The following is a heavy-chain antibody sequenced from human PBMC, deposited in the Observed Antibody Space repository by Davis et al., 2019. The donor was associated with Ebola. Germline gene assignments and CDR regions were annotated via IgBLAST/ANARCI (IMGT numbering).Heavy chain of an antibody. J-gene: IGHJ6*03. CDR3: ASQPRSMEWLLLDAYYYYYMDV. CDR2: IYYSGST. D-gene: IGHD3-3*01. Sequence: PSETLSLTCTVSGGSISSSSYYWGWIRQPPGKGLEWIGSIYYSGSTYYNPSLKSRVTISVDTSKNQFSLKLSSVTAADTAVYYCASQPRSMEWLLLDAYYYYYMDVWGKGTTVTVSS. CDR1: GGSISSSSYY. V-gene: IGHV4-39*07.